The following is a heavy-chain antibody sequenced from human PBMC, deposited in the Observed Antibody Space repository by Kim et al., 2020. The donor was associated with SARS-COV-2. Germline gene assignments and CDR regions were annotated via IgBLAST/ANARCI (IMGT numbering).Heavy chain of an antibody. Sequence: ASVKVSCKASGYSFTDYFIHWVRQAPGQGLEWVAWISPDSGGTNYAQKFQDRVTMTRDTSINTTYMELRGLRSDDTAAYFCARGDTVVASRYYYAMDVWGQGTMVTVSS. V-gene: IGHV1-2*02. J-gene: IGHJ6*02. CDR1: GYSFTDYF. D-gene: IGHD5-18*01. CDR2: ISPDSGGT. CDR3: ARGDTVVASRYYYAMDV.